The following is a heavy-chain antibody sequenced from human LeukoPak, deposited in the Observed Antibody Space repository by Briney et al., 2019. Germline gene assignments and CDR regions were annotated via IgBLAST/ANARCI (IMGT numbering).Heavy chain of an antibody. V-gene: IGHV1-2*02. Sequence: ASVKVSCKASGYTFTGYHIHWVRQAPGQGLEWMGWINPKSGGTNYAQKFEGRVTMTRDTSASTAYMELSSLRSEDTAVYYCAREAGYGGNNAFDIWGQGTMVTVSS. CDR1: GYTFTGYH. D-gene: IGHD4-23*01. CDR3: AREAGYGGNNAFDI. J-gene: IGHJ3*02. CDR2: INPKSGGT.